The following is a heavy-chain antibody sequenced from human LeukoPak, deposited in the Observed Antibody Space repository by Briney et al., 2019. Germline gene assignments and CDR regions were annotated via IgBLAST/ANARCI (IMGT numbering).Heavy chain of an antibody. D-gene: IGHD1-26*01. Sequence: ASVKVSCKASGYTFTSYDINWVRQATGQELEWMGWMNPNSGNTGYAQKFQGRVTMTEDTSTDTAYMELSSLRSEDTAVYYCATTLQSGRINWFDPWGQGTLVTVSS. CDR2: MNPNSGNT. CDR3: ATTLQSGRINWFDP. V-gene: IGHV1-8*02. J-gene: IGHJ5*02. CDR1: GYTFTSYD.